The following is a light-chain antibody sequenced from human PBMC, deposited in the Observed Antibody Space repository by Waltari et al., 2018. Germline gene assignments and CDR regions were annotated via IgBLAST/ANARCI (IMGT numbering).Light chain of an antibody. J-gene: IGLJ2*01. CDR1: SSDVGNYKR. Sequence: QSALTQPASVSGSPGQSITISCTGTSSDVGNYKRVSWYQQHPGKAPKLMIYAVRKRPSGVSGRFSGSKSGDMASLTISGLQPEDEAEYFCSSYAGSSKGVFGGGTKVTVL. V-gene: IGLV2-23*02. CDR3: SSYAGSSKGV. CDR2: AVR.